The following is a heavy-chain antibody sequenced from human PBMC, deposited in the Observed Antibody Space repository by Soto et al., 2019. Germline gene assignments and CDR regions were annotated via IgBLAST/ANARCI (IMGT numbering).Heavy chain of an antibody. CDR2: IYYSGST. CDR1: GGSISSSSYY. Sequence: SEPALTCTVSGGSISSSSYYWGWIRQPPGKGLEWIGSIYYSGSTYYNPSLKSRVTISVDTSKNQFSLKLSSVTAADTAVYYCARHRGYYDSSGYRWIDYWGQGTLVTVSS. D-gene: IGHD3-22*01. J-gene: IGHJ4*02. V-gene: IGHV4-39*01. CDR3: ARHRGYYDSSGYRWIDY.